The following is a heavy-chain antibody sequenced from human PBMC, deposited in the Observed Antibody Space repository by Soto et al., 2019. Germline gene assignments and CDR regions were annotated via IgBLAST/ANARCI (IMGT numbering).Heavy chain of an antibody. J-gene: IGHJ6*02. D-gene: IGHD3-3*01. V-gene: IGHV4-34*01. CDR1: GGSFSGYY. CDR2: INHSGST. Sequence: QVQLQQWGAGLLKPSETLSLTCAVYGGSFSGYYWSWIRQPPGKGLEWIGEINHSGSTNYNPSLKSRVTISVDTSKNQFSLKLSSVTAADTAVYYCARVNGGSPEKYYDFWSGSSTTYYYYGMDVWGQGTTVTVCS. CDR3: ARVNGGSPEKYYDFWSGSSTTYYYYGMDV.